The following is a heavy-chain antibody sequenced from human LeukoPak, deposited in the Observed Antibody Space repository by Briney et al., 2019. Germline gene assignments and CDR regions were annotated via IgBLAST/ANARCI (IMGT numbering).Heavy chain of an antibody. CDR2: INAGNGNT. V-gene: IGHV1-3*01. CDR3: ATGGGTPSEYYYYGMDV. J-gene: IGHJ6*02. CDR1: GYTFTSYA. Sequence: GASVKVSCKASGYTFTSYAMHWVRQAPGQRLEWMGWINAGNGNTKYSQKFQGRVTMTEDTSTDTAYMELSSLRSEDTAVYYCATGGGTPSEYYYYGMDVWGQGTTVTVSS. D-gene: IGHD1-1*01.